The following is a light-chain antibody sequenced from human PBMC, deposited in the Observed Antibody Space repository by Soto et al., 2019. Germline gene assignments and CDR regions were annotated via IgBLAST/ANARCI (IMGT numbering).Light chain of an antibody. V-gene: IGKV1-17*01. CDR1: QGIRND. CDR3: LPRDCFPPT. Sequence: DIQMTQSPSSLSASVGDRVTITCRASQGIRNDLDWYQHKPGKAPKRLIYAASNLQSGVPSRFRGSGIWTEFTLKNRSLPPEDFATYFWLPRDCFPPTFRGRTKVEIK. CDR2: AAS. J-gene: IGKJ4*01.